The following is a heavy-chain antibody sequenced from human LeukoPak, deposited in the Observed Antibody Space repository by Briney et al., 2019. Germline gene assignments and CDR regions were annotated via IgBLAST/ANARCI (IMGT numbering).Heavy chain of an antibody. V-gene: IGHV1-2*02. CDR1: GYTFTAYY. CDR3: AKDRGGRWLQFVY. J-gene: IGHJ4*02. CDR2: FNPNSGGT. D-gene: IGHD5-24*01. Sequence: ASVKVSCKASGYTFTAYYIHWVRQAPGQGLEWMGWFNPNSGGTNYAQEFQGRVTMTRDTSISTAYMELSRLRSDDTAVYYCAKDRGGRWLQFVYWGQGTLVTVSS.